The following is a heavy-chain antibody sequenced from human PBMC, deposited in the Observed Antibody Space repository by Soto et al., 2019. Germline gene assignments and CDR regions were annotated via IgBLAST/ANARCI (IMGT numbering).Heavy chain of an antibody. V-gene: IGHV3-30-3*01. D-gene: IGHD3-3*01. CDR3: ARDKRDLRFLEWPYYFDF. Sequence: QVQLVESGGGVVQPGRSLRLSCAASGFTFRSHAMHWVRQAPGKGLEWVAVISYDGSNKYYADSVKGRFTISRDNSKNTLHLQMDSLRAEDTAVYYCARDKRDLRFLEWPYYFDFWGQGTLVTVSS. J-gene: IGHJ4*02. CDR1: GFTFRSHA. CDR2: ISYDGSNK.